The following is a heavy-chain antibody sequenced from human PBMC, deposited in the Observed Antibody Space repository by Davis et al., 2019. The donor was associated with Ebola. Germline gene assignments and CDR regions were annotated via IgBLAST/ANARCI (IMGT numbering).Heavy chain of an antibody. D-gene: IGHD1-1*01. CDR2: TSHNERER. CDR1: GFTFSNHA. V-gene: IGHV3-30*04. Sequence: PGGSLRLSCVASGFTFSNHAMHWVRQAPGKGLEWVAVTSHNERERFCGESVQGRFTISRDNSENVLYLQMDSLRPDDTAIYFCARALHDEVLDYWGQGTPVTVSS. CDR3: ARALHDEVLDY. J-gene: IGHJ4*02.